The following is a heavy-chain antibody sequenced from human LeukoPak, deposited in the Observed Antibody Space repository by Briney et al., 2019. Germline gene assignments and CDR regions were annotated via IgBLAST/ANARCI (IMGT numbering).Heavy chain of an antibody. Sequence: GASVKVSCKASGYTFTSYDINWVRQATGQGLEWMGWMNPNSGNTGYAQKFQGRVTITRNTSISTAYMELSSLRSEDTAVYYCARSDFLTMVRGVIPPFDYWGQGTLVTVSS. CDR3: ARSDFLTMVRGVIPPFDY. CDR2: MNPNSGNT. D-gene: IGHD3-10*01. V-gene: IGHV1-8*03. CDR1: GYTFTSYD. J-gene: IGHJ4*02.